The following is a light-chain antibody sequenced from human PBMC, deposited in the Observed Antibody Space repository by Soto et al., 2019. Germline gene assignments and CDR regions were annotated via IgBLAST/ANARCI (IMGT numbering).Light chain of an antibody. CDR1: GSDIGGYNY. CDR3: TSYTSSSSVV. V-gene: IGLV2-14*01. J-gene: IGLJ2*01. Sequence: QSVLTQPASVSGSPGQSITISCTGTGSDIGGYNYVSWYQQHPGKAPKVMIYEVSNRPSGVSNPFSASKSGNTASLTISGLQAEDEADYYCTSYTSSSSVVFGGGTKLTVL. CDR2: EVS.